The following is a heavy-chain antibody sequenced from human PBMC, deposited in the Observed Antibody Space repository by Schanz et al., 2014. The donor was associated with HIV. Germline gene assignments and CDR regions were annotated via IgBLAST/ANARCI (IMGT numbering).Heavy chain of an antibody. V-gene: IGHV3-23*01. D-gene: IGHD4-17*01. J-gene: IGHJ4*02. CDR3: ARGRTTMTH. CDR2: ISASGGST. CDR1: GFTFSGFA. Sequence: QLLESGGGLVQPGGLLRLSCAASGFTFSGFAMSWVRQTPGKGLEWVSTISASGGSTYYADSVLARFTISRDNAKNSLYLQINSLRVEDTALYYCARGRTTMTHWGQGTLVTVSS.